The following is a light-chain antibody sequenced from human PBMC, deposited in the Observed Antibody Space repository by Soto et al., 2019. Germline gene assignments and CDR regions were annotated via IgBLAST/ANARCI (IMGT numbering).Light chain of an antibody. CDR2: DAS. CDR3: QQSEALVLS. J-gene: IGKJ4*01. CDR1: QDITDY. Sequence: DIQMTQSPSSLSASVGDRVTITCQASQDITDYLHWYQQKPGKAPRLLIYDASNLDTGVPSRFSGSGSGTDFSFTISSLQPEDIATYYCQQSEALVLSFGGGTKVEIK. V-gene: IGKV1-33*01.